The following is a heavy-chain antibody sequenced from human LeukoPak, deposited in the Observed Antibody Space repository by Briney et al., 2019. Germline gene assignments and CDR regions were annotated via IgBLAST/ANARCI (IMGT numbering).Heavy chain of an antibody. CDR3: AVTPRVRGVSFGAFDI. CDR1: GFTFSSYS. CDR2: ISSSSSYI. V-gene: IGHV3-21*01. Sequence: GGSLRLSCAASGFTFSSYSMNWVRQAPGKGLEWVSSISSSSSYIYYADSVKGRFTISRDNAKNSLYLQMNSLRAEDTAVYYCAVTPRVRGVSFGAFDIWGQGTMVTVSS. D-gene: IGHD3-10*01. J-gene: IGHJ3*02.